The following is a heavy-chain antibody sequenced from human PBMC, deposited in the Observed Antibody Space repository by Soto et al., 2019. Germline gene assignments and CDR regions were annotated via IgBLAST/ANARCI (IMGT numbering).Heavy chain of an antibody. D-gene: IGHD2-15*01. V-gene: IGHV1-18*01. J-gene: IGHJ6*02. CDR2: ISTYNGNT. CDR3: AREGYCSSGSCALYSHEYFGMDV. Sequence: GASVKVSCKASGCTFDRYGMNWVRQSPGRGLEWMGWISTYNGNTNYAQKLKGRVTMTTDTFTSTAYMELRSLTSDDTAVYYCAREGYCSSGSCALYSHEYFGMDVWG. CDR1: GCTFDRYG.